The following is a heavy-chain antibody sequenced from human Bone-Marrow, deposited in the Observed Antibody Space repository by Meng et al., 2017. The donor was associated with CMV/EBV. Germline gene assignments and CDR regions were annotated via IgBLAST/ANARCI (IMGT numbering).Heavy chain of an antibody. D-gene: IGHD2-2*01. J-gene: IGHJ4*02. CDR2: ISGSGGST. Sequence: GESLKISCAASGFTFSSYAMSWVRQAPGKGLEWVSAISGSGGSTYYADSVKGRFTISRDNSKNTLYLQMNSLRAEDTAVYYCAKAGCQRSSTSCSGYFDYWGQGTLVTFSS. CDR1: GFTFSSYA. CDR3: AKAGCQRSSTSCSGYFDY. V-gene: IGHV3-23*01.